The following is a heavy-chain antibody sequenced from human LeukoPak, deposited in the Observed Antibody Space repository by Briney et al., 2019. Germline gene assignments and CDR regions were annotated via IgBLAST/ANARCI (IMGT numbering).Heavy chain of an antibody. J-gene: IGHJ6*02. V-gene: IGHV4-30-4*01. CDR1: GGSISSGDYY. CDR3: ARAPTSYYDGGMDV. CDR2: IYYSGST. D-gene: IGHD2-2*01. Sequence: SSETLSLTCTVSGGSISSGDYYWSWIRQPPGKGLEWIGYIYYSGSTYYNPSLKSRVTISVDTSKNQLSLKLSSVTAADTAVYYCARAPTSYYDGGMDVWGQGTTVTVSS.